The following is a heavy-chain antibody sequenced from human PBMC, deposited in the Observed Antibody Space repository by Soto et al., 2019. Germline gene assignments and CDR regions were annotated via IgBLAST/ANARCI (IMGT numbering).Heavy chain of an antibody. D-gene: IGHD5-12*01. J-gene: IGHJ3*02. CDR2: VTPYKADT. CDR3: ATDGPSNSGNLYAFDI. CDR1: GYTLTNYG. Sequence: ASVKVSCKASGYTLTNYGVTWVRQAPGQGLEWLGRVTPYKADTNSAQNLQGRVTMATDTSTNTAYLELRSLRSDDTAVYFCATDGPSNSGNLYAFDIWGQGTMVTVS. V-gene: IGHV1-18*04.